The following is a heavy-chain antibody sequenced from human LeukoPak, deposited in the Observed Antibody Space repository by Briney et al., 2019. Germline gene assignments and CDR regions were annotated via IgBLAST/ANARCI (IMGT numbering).Heavy chain of an antibody. CDR3: ARGRLSNSWPYEY. CDR2: ISSSGSSM. CDR1: GFSFSDYS. D-gene: IGHD6-13*01. J-gene: IGHJ4*02. V-gene: IGHV3-11*04. Sequence: GGSLRLSCAASGFSFSDYSMTWIRQAPGKGLEWISYISSSGSSMYYADSVKGRFTISRDNAESSLYLEMYSLRADDAAFYYCARGRLSNSWPYEYWGQGTLVTVSS.